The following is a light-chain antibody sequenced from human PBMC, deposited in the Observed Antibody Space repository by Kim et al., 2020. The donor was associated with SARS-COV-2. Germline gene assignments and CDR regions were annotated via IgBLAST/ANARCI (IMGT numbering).Light chain of an antibody. CDR1: QTVSTSY. V-gene: IGKV3-20*01. J-gene: IGKJ4*01. CDR3: QQYASSPTT. CDR2: DAS. Sequence: EIVLTQSPGTLSLSPGERATLSCRASQTVSTSYLAWYQQKHGQAPRLLINDASRRATGIPDRFSGSGSGTDFTLTISRLEPEDFAVYYCQQYASSPTTFGGGTKVDIK.